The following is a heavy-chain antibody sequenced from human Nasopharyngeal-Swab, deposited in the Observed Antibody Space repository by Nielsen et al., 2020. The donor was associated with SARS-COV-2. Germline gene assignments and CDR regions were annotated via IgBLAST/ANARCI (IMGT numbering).Heavy chain of an antibody. D-gene: IGHD4-23*01. Sequence: GGSLRLSCAASGFTFASYWMSWVRQAPRKGLEWVANIRQDGSEKYYVDSVKGRFTISRDNAKNSLYLQMNSLRAEDTAVYYCARGSGGNSFRWVLGKTPAYYFDYWGQGTLVTVSS. V-gene: IGHV3-7*01. CDR3: ARGSGGNSFRWVLGKTPAYYFDY. J-gene: IGHJ4*02. CDR1: GFTFASYW. CDR2: IRQDGSEK.